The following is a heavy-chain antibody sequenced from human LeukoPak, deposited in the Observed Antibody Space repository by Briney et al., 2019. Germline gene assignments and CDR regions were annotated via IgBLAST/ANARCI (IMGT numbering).Heavy chain of an antibody. V-gene: IGHV4-59*08. CDR3: ARHGGYSSPYLH. J-gene: IGHJ1*01. CDR2: IFYSGAT. CDR1: GGSLSNYY. Sequence: PSETLSLTCTVSGGSLSNYYGSWVRQPPGKGLECMAHIFYSGATNHNPPLKSRVTTSVETSKNQFPLKLRSVAAADTTVLYCARHGGYSSPYLHWGKGNLVTVSS. D-gene: IGHD6-13*01.